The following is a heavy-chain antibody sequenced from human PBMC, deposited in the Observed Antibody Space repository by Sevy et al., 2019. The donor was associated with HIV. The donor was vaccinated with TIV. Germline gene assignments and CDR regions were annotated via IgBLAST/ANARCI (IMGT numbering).Heavy chain of an antibody. CDR2: IRSKTEGGTT. D-gene: IGHD4-17*01. V-gene: IGHV3-15*01. CDR1: GFTFSNVW. J-gene: IGHJ6*02. CDR3: CTEALDGDGGDYYYYGLDV. Sequence: GGSLRLSCAASGFTFSNVWMSWVRQAPGKGLEWVGHIRSKTEGGTTDYAAPVKGKFTIVRDDSKNTLYLQMNSLKSDDTAAYYRCTEALDGDGGDYYYYGLDVWGQGTTVTVSS.